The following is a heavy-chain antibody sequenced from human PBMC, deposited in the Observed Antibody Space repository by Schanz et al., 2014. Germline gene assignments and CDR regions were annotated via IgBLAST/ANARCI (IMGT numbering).Heavy chain of an antibody. CDR2: ISYSGNT. CDR1: GGSVSSGGDY. CDR3: ARDRGHGDLPGDI. V-gene: IGHV4-31*03. D-gene: IGHD4-17*01. Sequence: QVQLQQWGAGLLKPSETLSLTCTVSGGSVSSGGDYWSWIRQHPGKGLEWIGFISYSGNTYYNPSLKSRVTISVDTTKNQFSLNLSSATAADTAVYYCARDRGHGDLPGDIWGQGTMVTVSS. J-gene: IGHJ3*02.